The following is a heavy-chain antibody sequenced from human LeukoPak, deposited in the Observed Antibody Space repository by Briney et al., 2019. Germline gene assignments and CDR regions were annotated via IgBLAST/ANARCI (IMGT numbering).Heavy chain of an antibody. J-gene: IGHJ4*02. CDR2: FDPEDGEI. D-gene: IGHD3-22*01. CDR3: ATVEREYFDTSGYFDY. Sequence: ASVKVSCKVSGYTLTELSMHWVRQAPGKGLEWMGGFDPEDGEIIYAQKFQGRVTMTEDTSTDTAYMELSSLRSEDTAVYYCATVEREYFDTSGYFDYWGQGTLVTVSS. V-gene: IGHV1-24*01. CDR1: GYTLTELS.